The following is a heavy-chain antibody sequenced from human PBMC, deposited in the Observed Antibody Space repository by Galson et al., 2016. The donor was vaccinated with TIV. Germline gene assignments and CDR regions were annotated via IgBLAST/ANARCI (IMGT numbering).Heavy chain of an antibody. J-gene: IGHJ4*02. D-gene: IGHD2-2*01. Sequence: SLRLSCAASGFTFTDHAMHWVRRAPGKGLEWVAVISYDGSDNNYADSVKGRFTISRDNSKTTLYLQMYSLRAEDTAVYYCARDVVGGAHDYWGQGTLVTVSS. V-gene: IGHV3-30*01. CDR2: ISYDGSDN. CDR1: GFTFTDHA. CDR3: ARDVVGGAHDY.